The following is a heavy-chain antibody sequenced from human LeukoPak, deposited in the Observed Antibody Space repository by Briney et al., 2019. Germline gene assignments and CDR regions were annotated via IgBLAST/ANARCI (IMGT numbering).Heavy chain of an antibody. CDR1: GFTFSSYG. J-gene: IGHJ3*02. V-gene: IGHV3-33*01. Sequence: GGSLRLSCAASGFTFSSYGMHWVRQAPGKGLEWVAAISHDGSNKYYADSVKGRFTISRDNSKNTLYLQMNSLRAEDTAVYYCARSITMIVVLDAFDIWGQGTMVTVSS. CDR2: ISHDGSNK. CDR3: ARSITMIVVLDAFDI. D-gene: IGHD3-22*01.